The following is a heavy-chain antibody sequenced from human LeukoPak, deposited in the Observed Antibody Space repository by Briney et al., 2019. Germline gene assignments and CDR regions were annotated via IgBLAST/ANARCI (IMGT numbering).Heavy chain of an antibody. D-gene: IGHD5-18*01. CDR1: GFTFTTYW. CDR3: ARDAVDTANAV. V-gene: IGHV3-74*01. CDR2: INRDGSIT. Sequence: GGSLRLSCAASGFTFTTYWMHWVRQAPGKGLVWVSHINRDGSITSYADSVKGRFTISRDNAKNTLYLQMNSLRAEDTAVYYCARDAVDTANAVWGQGTTVTVSS. J-gene: IGHJ6*02.